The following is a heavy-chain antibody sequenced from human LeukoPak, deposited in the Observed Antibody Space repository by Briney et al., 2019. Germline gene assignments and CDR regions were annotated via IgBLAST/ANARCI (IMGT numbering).Heavy chain of an antibody. J-gene: IGHJ3*02. CDR2: IKQDGGEK. D-gene: IGHD3-3*01. CDR3: ARDAFSRISIFGVVSDAFDI. Sequence: GGSLRLSCAASGFTFSSYWMTWVCQAPGKGLEWVANIKQDGGEKYYVDSMKGRFTISRDNAKNSLYLQMNSLRAEDTAVYYCARDAFSRISIFGVVSDAFDIWGQGTMVTVSS. CDR1: GFTFSSYW. V-gene: IGHV3-7*01.